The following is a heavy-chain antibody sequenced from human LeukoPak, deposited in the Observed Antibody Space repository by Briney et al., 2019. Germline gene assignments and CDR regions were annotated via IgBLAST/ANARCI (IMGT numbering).Heavy chain of an antibody. D-gene: IGHD4-17*01. CDR2: INPSGGST. V-gene: IGHV1-46*01. Sequence: ASVKVSCKASGYTFTSYYMHWVRQAPGQGLEWMGIINPSGGSTNYAQKLQGRVTMTTDTSTSTAYMELRSLRSDDTAVYYCARDRYGDYVWFDPWGQGTLVTVSS. CDR1: GYTFTSYY. CDR3: ARDRYGDYVWFDP. J-gene: IGHJ5*02.